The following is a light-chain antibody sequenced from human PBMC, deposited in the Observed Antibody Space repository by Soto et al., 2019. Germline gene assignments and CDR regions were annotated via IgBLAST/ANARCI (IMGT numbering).Light chain of an antibody. J-gene: IGKJ1*01. CDR3: QQYGSSLTWT. CDR2: GAS. Sequence: EVLMTQFPDTVSVTPGETVTLSCGASQSVRTNLAWYQQRPGQAPRLLICGASSRAAGIPDRFTGSGSGTDFTLTISRLEPEDFAVYYCQQYGSSLTWTFGQGTKVDIK. V-gene: IGKV3-20*01. CDR1: QSVRTN.